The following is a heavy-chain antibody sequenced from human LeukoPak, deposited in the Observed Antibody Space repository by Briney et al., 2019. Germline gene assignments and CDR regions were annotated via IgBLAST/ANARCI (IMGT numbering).Heavy chain of an antibody. Sequence: GGSLRLSCAASGFAVSSNYMSWVRQAPGKGLEWVSVIYSGGSTYYADSVKGRFTISRDNSKNTLYLQMNSLRAEDTAVYYCARVLSGSFHSDYWGQGTLVTVSS. D-gene: IGHD1-26*01. CDR3: ARVLSGSFHSDY. CDR2: IYSGGST. J-gene: IGHJ4*02. V-gene: IGHV3-66*01. CDR1: GFAVSSNY.